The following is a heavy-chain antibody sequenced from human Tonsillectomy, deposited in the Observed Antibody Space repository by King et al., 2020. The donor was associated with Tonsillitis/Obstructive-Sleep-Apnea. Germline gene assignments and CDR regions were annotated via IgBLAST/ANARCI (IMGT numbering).Heavy chain of an antibody. Sequence: VQLQQWGAGLLKPSETLSHTCAVYGGSFSGYYWSWIRQPPGKGLEWIGEINHSGSTNYNPSLKSRVTISVDTSKNQFSLRLSSVTAADTAVYYCASGTVGAVVAAYGMDVWGQGTTVTVSS. CDR2: INHSGST. J-gene: IGHJ6*02. CDR1: GGSFSGYY. CDR3: ASGTVGAVVAAYGMDV. V-gene: IGHV4-34*01. D-gene: IGHD3-16*01.